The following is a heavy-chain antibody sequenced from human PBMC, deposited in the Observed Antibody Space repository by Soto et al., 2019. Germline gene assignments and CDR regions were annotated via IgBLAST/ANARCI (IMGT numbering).Heavy chain of an antibody. CDR1: VFTFSDYY. Sequence: PVGSLRLSCASSVFTFSDYYMNWVRHAPGKGLEWISYISPSGSYTNYADSLKGRFTISRDNANNTLYLHMNSLRAEDTAVYYCVRRKQLWLDHWGPGTLVPVSS. CDR3: VRRKQLWLDH. V-gene: IGHV3-11*06. CDR2: ISPSGSYT. D-gene: IGHD1-1*01. J-gene: IGHJ5*02.